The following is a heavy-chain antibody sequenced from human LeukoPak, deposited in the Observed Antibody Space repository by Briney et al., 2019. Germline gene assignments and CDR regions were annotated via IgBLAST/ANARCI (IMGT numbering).Heavy chain of an antibody. D-gene: IGHD2-15*01. CDR2: IIPIFGTA. CDR1: GGTFSSYA. J-gene: IGHJ6*02. CDR3: ARCSGGSCYYYYYGMDV. V-gene: IGHV1-69*13. Sequence: GASVKVSCKASGGTFSSYAISWVRQAPGQGLEWMGGIIPIFGTANYAQKFQGRVTITADESTSTAYMELSSLRSEDTAVYYCARCSGGSCYYYYYGMDVWGQWTTVTVSS.